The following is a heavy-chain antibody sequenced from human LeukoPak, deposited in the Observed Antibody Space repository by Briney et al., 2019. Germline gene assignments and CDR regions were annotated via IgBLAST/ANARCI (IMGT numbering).Heavy chain of an antibody. V-gene: IGHV3-9*01. CDR3: AKDSWNYEEYYFDY. J-gene: IGHJ4*02. Sequence: GRSLRLSCAASGFTFDDYAMHWVRQAPGKGLEWVSGISWNSGSIGYADSVKGRFTISRDNAKNSLYLQMNSLRAEDTALYYCAKDSWNYEEYYFDYWGQGTLVTVSS. D-gene: IGHD1-7*01. CDR1: GFTFDDYA. CDR2: ISWNSGSI.